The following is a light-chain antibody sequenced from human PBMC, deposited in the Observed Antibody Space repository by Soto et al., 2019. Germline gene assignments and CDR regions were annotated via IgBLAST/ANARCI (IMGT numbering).Light chain of an antibody. V-gene: IGKV3-11*01. CDR3: HQRSNWPRFT. CDR1: QSVSNY. J-gene: IGKJ2*01. Sequence: EIVLTQSPATLYFSPGEIATLSCRASQSVSNYLAWYQQKPGQAPRLLIYDASNRATGIPARFSGSGSGTDFTLTISSLEPEDLAVYYCHQRSNWPRFTFGQGTKVEIK. CDR2: DAS.